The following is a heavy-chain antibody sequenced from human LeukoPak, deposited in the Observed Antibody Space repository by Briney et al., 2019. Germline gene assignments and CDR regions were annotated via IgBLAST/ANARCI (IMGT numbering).Heavy chain of an antibody. CDR3: ARDWGAYYHFFEY. D-gene: IGHD3-22*01. CDR2: IKQDGSER. CDR1: GFSMSVYW. J-gene: IGHJ4*02. Sequence: PGGSLRLSCEASGFSMSVYWMSWVRQAPGKGLEWVGNIKQDGSERNYVDSVKGRFTISRDNAKKSLYLQMNSLRAEDTAVYYCARDWGAYYHFFEYWGQGTLVTVSS. V-gene: IGHV3-7*01.